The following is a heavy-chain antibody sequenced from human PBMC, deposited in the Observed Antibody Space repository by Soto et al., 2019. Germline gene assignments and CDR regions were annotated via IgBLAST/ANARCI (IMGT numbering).Heavy chain of an antibody. CDR2: IVVGSGNT. CDR3: AAGAGPRGYSYGYESDY. V-gene: IGHV1-58*01. J-gene: IGHJ4*02. D-gene: IGHD5-18*01. Sequence: GASVKVSCKASGFTFTSSAVQWVRQARGQRLEWIGWIVVGSGNTNYAQKFQERVTITRDMSTSTAYMELSSLRSEDTAVYYCAAGAGPRGYSYGYESDYWGQGTLVTVSS. CDR1: GFTFTSSA.